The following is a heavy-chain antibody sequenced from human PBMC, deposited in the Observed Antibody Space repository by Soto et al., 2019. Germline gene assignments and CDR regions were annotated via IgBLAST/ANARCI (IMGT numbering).Heavy chain of an antibody. CDR3: ARLVTGEAAGTFRFDP. V-gene: IGHV4-59*01. J-gene: IGHJ5*02. D-gene: IGHD1-1*01. Sequence: PSETLSLTCTVSGGSIHGYYWTWSRQAPGRELEWIGYMYYTGDTNYNPSLKSRVSISIDKSKNLFSLNLTSVTAADTAIYYCARLVTGEAAGTFRFDPWGQGTQVTVSS. CDR2: MYYTGDT. CDR1: GGSIHGYY.